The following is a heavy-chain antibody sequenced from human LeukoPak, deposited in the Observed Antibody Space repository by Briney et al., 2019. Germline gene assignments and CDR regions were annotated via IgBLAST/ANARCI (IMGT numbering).Heavy chain of an antibody. V-gene: IGHV3-23*01. CDR1: GFTFSSYA. D-gene: IGHD5-18*01. J-gene: IGHJ4*02. CDR3: AKASETYRYTYGYDY. Sequence: GGSLRLSCEASGFTFSSYAMSWVRQAPGKGLEWVSAISGGSTYYAESVKGRFTISRDNSKNTLYLQMNRLRAEDTAVYYCAKASETYRYTYGYDYWGQGTLVTVSS. CDR2: ISGGST.